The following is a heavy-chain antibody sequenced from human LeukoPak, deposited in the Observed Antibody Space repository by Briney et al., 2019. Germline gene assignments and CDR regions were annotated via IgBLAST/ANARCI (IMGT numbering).Heavy chain of an antibody. V-gene: IGHV3-23*01. D-gene: IGHD1-26*01. CDR2: VTGSAYTT. Sequence: PGGSLRLSCAASGFTLSSYAMSGVREAPGKGVEWVSAVTGSAYTTYYADSVRGRFTTSRDNSKNTVYLQMTSLRPEDTAIYSCLKDDLSGTYPRNYGGQGTWSPSSQ. CDR1: GFTLSSYA. J-gene: IGHJ4*02. CDR3: LKDDLSGTYPRNY.